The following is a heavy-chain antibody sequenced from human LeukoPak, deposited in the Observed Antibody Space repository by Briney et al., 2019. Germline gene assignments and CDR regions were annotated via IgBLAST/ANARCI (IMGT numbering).Heavy chain of an antibody. CDR1: GGSITSSS. Sequence: PSETLSLTCTVSGGSITSSSWSWIPQPPGKGLEWIGYIYYIGSTNYNPSLKSRVNISLDTSKNQFSLKLNAVTAADTAVYYCARTLLGSLFDYWGQGTLVTVSS. CDR2: IYYIGST. CDR3: ARTLLGSLFDY. J-gene: IGHJ4*02. V-gene: IGHV4-59*08. D-gene: IGHD2-8*02.